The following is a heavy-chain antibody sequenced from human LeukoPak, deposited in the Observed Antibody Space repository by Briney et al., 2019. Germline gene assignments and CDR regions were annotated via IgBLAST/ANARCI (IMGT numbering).Heavy chain of an antibody. CDR3: AKDGEVKWLMGGTHSDY. CDR2: IYYSGST. V-gene: IGHV4-31*03. Sequence: ASETLSLTCTVSGGSISSGGYYWSWIRQHPGKGLEWIGYIYYSGSTYYNPSLKSRVTISVDTSKNQFSLKLSSVTAADTAVYYCAKDGEVKWLMGGTHSDYWGQGTLVTVSS. CDR1: GGSISSGGYY. D-gene: IGHD3-16*01. J-gene: IGHJ4*02.